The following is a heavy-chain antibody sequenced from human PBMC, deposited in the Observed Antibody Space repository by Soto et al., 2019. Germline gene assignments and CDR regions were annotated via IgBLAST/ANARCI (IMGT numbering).Heavy chain of an antibody. CDR1: CVSINSGNYY. CDR3: ATEHTTIVTNFL. V-gene: IGHV4-30-4*01. CDR2: IFASGNT. D-gene: IGHD4-4*01. J-gene: IGHJ4*02. Sequence: QVQLQESGPGLVKPSQTLSLTCTVSCVSINSGNYYWSWVRQPPGKGLEWIGYIFASGNTDYNPSLMSRVTISMYTSKNQFSLTLSSVTAADTAVYFCATEHTTIVTNFLWGPGTLVTVSS.